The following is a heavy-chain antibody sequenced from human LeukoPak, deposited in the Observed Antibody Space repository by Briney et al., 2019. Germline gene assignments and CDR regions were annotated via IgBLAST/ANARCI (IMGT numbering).Heavy chain of an antibody. CDR2: IIPIFGTA. J-gene: IGHJ3*02. V-gene: IGHV1-69*13. CDR3: ARDPGLYSGSPGGDAFDI. D-gene: IGHD1-26*01. CDR1: GGTFSSYA. Sequence: SVKVSCKASGGTFSSYAISWVRQAPGQGLEWMGGIIPIFGTANYAQKFQGRVTITADESTSTAYMELSSLRSEDTAVYYCARDPGLYSGSPGGDAFDIWGQGTMVTVSS.